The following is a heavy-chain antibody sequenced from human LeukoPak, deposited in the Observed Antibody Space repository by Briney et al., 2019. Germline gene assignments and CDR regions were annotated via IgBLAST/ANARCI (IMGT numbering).Heavy chain of an antibody. V-gene: IGHV3-21*01. CDR2: ISSSSSYL. D-gene: IGHD3-22*01. CDR1: GFTVGYYG. CDR3: ARMDYDSSGYFDY. Sequence: PGGSLRLSCAASGFTVGYYGMHWVRQAPGKGLEWVSSISSSSSYLYYADSVKGRFTISRDNAKNSLYLQMNSLRAEDTAVYYCARMDYDSSGYFDYWGQGTLVTVSS. J-gene: IGHJ4*02.